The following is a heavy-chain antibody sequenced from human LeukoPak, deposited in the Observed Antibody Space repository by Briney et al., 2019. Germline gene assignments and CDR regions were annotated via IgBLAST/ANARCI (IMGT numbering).Heavy chain of an antibody. CDR3: VRQVGNSLVDY. CDR2: IYPGDSDT. J-gene: IGHJ4*02. Sequence: GESLKISCDGSGCGGSTSCWIAWVRQMPGKGLEWMGIIYPGDSDTNYSPSFQGHATISTDKSIDTAYLQWSSLKASDTAMYYYVRQVGNSLVDYWGQGTLVTVSS. CDR1: GCGGSTSCW. V-gene: IGHV5-51*01. D-gene: IGHD6-6*01.